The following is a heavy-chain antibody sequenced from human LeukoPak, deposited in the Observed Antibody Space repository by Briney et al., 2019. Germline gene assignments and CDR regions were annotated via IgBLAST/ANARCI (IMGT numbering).Heavy chain of an antibody. V-gene: IGHV3-13*04. CDR2: IGTAGDT. Sequence: SGGSLRLSCAASGFTFSSYDMHWVRQATGKGLEWVSAIGTAGDTYYPGSVKGRFTISRENAKNSLYLQMNSLRAGDTAVYYCARGGYCSSTSCYYYGMDVWGQETTVTVSS. D-gene: IGHD2-2*01. CDR1: GFTFSSYD. J-gene: IGHJ6*02. CDR3: ARGGYCSSTSCYYYGMDV.